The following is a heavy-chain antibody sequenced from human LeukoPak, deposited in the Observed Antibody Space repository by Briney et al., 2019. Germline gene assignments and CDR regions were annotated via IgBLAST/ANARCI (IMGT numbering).Heavy chain of an antibody. V-gene: IGHV3-64*01. D-gene: IGHD3-22*01. CDR2: ISSNGGST. Sequence: GGSLRLSCAASGFTFSSYAMHWVRQAPGKGLEYVSAISSNGGSTYYANSVKGRFTISRDNSKNTLYLQMGSLRAGDMAVYYCAASKGVVASFDYWGQGTLVTVSS. CDR1: GFTFSSYA. CDR3: AASKGVVASFDY. J-gene: IGHJ4*02.